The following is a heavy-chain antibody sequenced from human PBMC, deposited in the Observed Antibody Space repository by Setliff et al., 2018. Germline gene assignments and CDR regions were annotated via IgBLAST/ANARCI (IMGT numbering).Heavy chain of an antibody. D-gene: IGHD2-8*02. CDR3: TVYNTGSSKDHY. Sequence: PSETLSLTCAVSGGSISSGDASWSWVRQPPGKGLEWIGYIYHAGSTYYNPSLESRVTISVDTSKNQFSLKLSSVTAADTALYYCTVYNTGSSKDHYWGQGTPVTVSS. V-gene: IGHV4-30-2*01. CDR1: GGSISSGDAS. J-gene: IGHJ4*02. CDR2: IYHAGST.